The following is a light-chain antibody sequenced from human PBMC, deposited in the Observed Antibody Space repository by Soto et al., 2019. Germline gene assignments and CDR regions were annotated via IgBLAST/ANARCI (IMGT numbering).Light chain of an antibody. CDR3: QQYGSSRT. J-gene: IGKJ1*01. CDR2: GAS. CDR1: RSVSSNY. Sequence: EIVLTQSPGTLSLSPGERATLSCRASRSVSSNYLAWYQQKPGQAPRVLIYGASSRATGIPDRFSGSGSGTDFTLTISRLEPEDFAVYYCQQYGSSRTFGQGTKVDIK. V-gene: IGKV3-20*01.